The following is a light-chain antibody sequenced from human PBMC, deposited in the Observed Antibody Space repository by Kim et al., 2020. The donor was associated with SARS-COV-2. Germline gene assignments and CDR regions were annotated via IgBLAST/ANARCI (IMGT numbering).Light chain of an antibody. V-gene: IGKV1-9*01. CDR3: QQLNTYLYT. Sequence: DIQLTQSPSFLSASVGDRVTITCRATQAISTHLAWYQQRPGKAPNLLIYKASTLKSGVPSRFSGSGSGTEFTLTISSLQPEDFATYYCQQLNTYLYTFGQGTKLEI. CDR1: QAISTH. CDR2: KAS. J-gene: IGKJ2*01.